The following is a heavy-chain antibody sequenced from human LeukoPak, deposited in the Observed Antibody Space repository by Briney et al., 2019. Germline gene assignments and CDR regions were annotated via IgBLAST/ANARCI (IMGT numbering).Heavy chain of an antibody. V-gene: IGHV4-59*01. CDR3: ARAMIVQAFDI. CDR2: IYYSGST. J-gene: IGHJ3*02. CDR1: GGSISSYY. D-gene: IGHD3-22*01. Sequence: SETLSLTCTVSGGSISSYYWSWIRQPPGKGLEWIGYIYYSGSTNYNPSLKSRVTISVDTSKNQFSLKLSSVTAADTAVYYCARAMIVQAFDIWGQGAMVTVSS.